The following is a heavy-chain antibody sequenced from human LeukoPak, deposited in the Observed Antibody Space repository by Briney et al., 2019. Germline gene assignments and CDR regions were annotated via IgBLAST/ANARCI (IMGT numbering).Heavy chain of an antibody. Sequence: PSETLSLTCTVSGGSISSSSYYWGWIRQPPGKGLEWIGSIYYSGSTNYNPSLKSRVTISVDTSKNQFSLKLSSATAADTAVYYCARVSLDSSGYYHNVSDTWGQGALVTVSS. V-gene: IGHV4-39*07. CDR2: IYYSGST. D-gene: IGHD3-22*01. J-gene: IGHJ4*02. CDR3: ARVSLDSSGYYHNVSDT. CDR1: GGSISSSSYY.